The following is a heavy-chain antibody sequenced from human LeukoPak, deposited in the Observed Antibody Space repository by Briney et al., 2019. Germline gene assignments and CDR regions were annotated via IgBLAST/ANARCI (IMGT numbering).Heavy chain of an antibody. J-gene: IGHJ4*02. CDR1: GFTFSSYG. V-gene: IGHV3-23*01. Sequence: GGSLRLSCAASGFTFSSYGMNWVRQAPGKGLEWVSAINGRGVNTYYADSVKGRFTISRDNSKSTLYLQMNSLRPEDTAVYYCAKILDSSGYYYYFDSWGQGTLVTVSS. CDR2: INGRGVNT. CDR3: AKILDSSGYYYYFDS. D-gene: IGHD3-22*01.